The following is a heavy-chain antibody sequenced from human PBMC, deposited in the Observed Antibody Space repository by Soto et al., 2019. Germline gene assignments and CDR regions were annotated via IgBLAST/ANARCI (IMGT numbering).Heavy chain of an antibody. CDR1: GYTLTELS. D-gene: IGHD2-15*01. Sequence: QVQLVQSGAEVKKPGASVKVSCKVSGYTLTELSMHWVRQAPGKGLEWMGGFDPEDGETIYAQKFQGSVTSTEDTSADTAYLELGGLRSEDTAVYYCATPRRGGVVVVAATAGAFDIWGQGTMVTVSS. CDR2: FDPEDGET. CDR3: ATPRRGGVVVVAATAGAFDI. J-gene: IGHJ3*02. V-gene: IGHV1-24*01.